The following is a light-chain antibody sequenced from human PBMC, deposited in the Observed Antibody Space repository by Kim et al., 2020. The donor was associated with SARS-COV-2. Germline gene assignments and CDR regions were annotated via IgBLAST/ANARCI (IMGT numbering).Light chain of an antibody. J-gene: IGLJ3*02. CDR3: NSRASRGNPWV. V-gene: IGLV3-19*01. CDR2: GKN. CDR1: SLRSYY. Sequence: SSELTQDPAVSVALGQTVRITCQGDSLRSYYASWYQQKPGQAPVLVIYGKNNRPSGIPDRFSCFISGNTASLTITGAQAEDEADYYCNSRASRGNPWVFG.